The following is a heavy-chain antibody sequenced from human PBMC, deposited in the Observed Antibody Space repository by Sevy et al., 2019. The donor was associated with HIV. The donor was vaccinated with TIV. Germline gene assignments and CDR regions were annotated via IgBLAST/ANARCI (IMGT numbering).Heavy chain of an antibody. Sequence: SETLSLTCSVSGDSIRSGTSYWSWVRQPAGKGLEWIGHIYASGNSDYSPSLKSRVSMSVDASKNQFSLRLNSVTAADTAVYYCARRRLRPPWVFDYWGQGALVTVSS. CDR2: IYASGNS. J-gene: IGHJ4*02. CDR1: GDSIRSGTSY. CDR3: ARRRLRPPWVFDY. V-gene: IGHV4-61*09. D-gene: IGHD2-21*01.